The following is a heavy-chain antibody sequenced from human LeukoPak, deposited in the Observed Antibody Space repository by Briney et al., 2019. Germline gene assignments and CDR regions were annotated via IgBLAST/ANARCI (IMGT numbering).Heavy chain of an antibody. CDR3: ARDTAVAGLYYFDY. Sequence: SETLSLTCAVSGGSISSGGYSWSWIRQPPGKGLEWIGYIYHSGSTYYNPSLKSRVTISVDRSKNQFSLKLSSVTAADTAVYYCARDTAVAGLYYFDYWGQGTLVTVSS. CDR1: GGSISSGGYS. V-gene: IGHV4-30-2*01. D-gene: IGHD6-19*01. CDR2: IYHSGST. J-gene: IGHJ4*02.